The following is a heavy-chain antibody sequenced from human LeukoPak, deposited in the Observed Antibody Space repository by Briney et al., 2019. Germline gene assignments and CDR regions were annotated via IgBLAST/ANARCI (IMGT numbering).Heavy chain of an antibody. J-gene: IGHJ4*02. CDR2: FDGNADGT. D-gene: IGHD3-22*01. Sequence: PGGFLRLSCVTSGFTFSRFGMTWVRQPPGKGLEWVASFDGNADGTYYADSVKGRFTVSRDNAKNTLYLQMNSLRAEDTAVYYCARSGYYYDSSDLIDYWGQGTLVTVSS. CDR1: GFTFSRFG. V-gene: IGHV3-74*01. CDR3: ARSGYYYDSSDLIDY.